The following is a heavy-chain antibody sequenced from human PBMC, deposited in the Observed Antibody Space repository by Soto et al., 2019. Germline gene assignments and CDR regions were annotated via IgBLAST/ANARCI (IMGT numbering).Heavy chain of an antibody. D-gene: IGHD3-22*01. J-gene: IGHJ1*01. CDR1: GFTVSSNY. CDR2: IYSGGST. CDR3: ARATGGYYSEYFQH. V-gene: IGHV3-53*01. Sequence: EVQLVESGGGLIQPGGSLRLSCAASGFTVSSNYMSWVRQAPGKGLEWVSVIYSGGSTYYADSVKGRFTISRDNSKNTLYLQMNSLRAEDTAVYYCARATGGYYSEYFQHWGQGTMVTVSS.